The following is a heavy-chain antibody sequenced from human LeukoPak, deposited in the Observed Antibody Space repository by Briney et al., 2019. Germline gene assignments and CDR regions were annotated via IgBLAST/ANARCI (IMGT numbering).Heavy chain of an antibody. V-gene: IGHV3-23*01. CDR1: GFTFSSYA. Sequence: PGGSLRLSCAASGFTFSSYAMSWVRQAPGKGLEWVAAISGSGGSTYYADSVKGRVTISRDNSKRTLYMQMNSLRAEDTAVYYCAKDARAVSGSFNYWGQGTLVTVSS. CDR3: AKDARAVSGSFNY. CDR2: ISGSGGST. D-gene: IGHD6-19*01. J-gene: IGHJ4*02.